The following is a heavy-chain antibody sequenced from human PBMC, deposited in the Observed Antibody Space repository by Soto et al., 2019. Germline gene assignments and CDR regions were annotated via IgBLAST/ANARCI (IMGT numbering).Heavy chain of an antibody. V-gene: IGHV4-39*01. CDR1: GGSISSSSYY. J-gene: IGHJ5*02. D-gene: IGHD6-19*01. CDR2: IYYSGST. Sequence: SETLSLTCTVSGGSISSSSYYWGWIRQPPGKGLEWIGSIYYSGSTYYNPSLKSRVTISVDTSKNQFSLKLSSVTAADTAVYYCARHTLAYSSGWYVGGQEGFDPWGQGTLVTVSS. CDR3: ARHTLAYSSGWYVGGQEGFDP.